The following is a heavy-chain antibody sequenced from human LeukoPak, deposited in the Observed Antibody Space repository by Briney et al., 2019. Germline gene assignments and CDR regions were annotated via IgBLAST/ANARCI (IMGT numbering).Heavy chain of an antibody. CDR3: ARDRRDGYNTYWYFDL. D-gene: IGHD5-24*01. J-gene: IGHJ2*01. Sequence: GGSLRLSCAASGFTFSSYAMSWVRQAPGKGLEWVAVISYDGSNRYYADSVKGRFTISRDNSKNTLYLQMNSLRAEDTAVYYCARDRRDGYNTYWYFDLWGRGTLVTVSS. CDR2: ISYDGSNR. CDR1: GFTFSSYA. V-gene: IGHV3-30*04.